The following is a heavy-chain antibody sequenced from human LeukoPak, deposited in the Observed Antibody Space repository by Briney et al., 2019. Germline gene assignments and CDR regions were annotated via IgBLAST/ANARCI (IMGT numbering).Heavy chain of an antibody. CDR3: ARGGYYYDSSSFDL. V-gene: IGHV4-59*01. Sequence: PSETLSLTCTVSGGSISSYYWSWIRQPPGKGLEWIGYIYYSGNTNYNPSLKSRVTISVDTSKNQFSLKLSSVTAADTAVYYCARGGYYYDSSSFDLWGRGTLVTVSS. J-gene: IGHJ2*01. CDR2: IYYSGNT. CDR1: GGSISSYY. D-gene: IGHD3-22*01.